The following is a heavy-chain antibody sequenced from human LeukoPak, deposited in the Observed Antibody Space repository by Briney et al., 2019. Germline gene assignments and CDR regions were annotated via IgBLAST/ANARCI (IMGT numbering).Heavy chain of an antibody. V-gene: IGHV1-46*01. CDR1: GYTFTSYS. J-gene: IGHJ4*02. CDR2: INTRGGST. Sequence: ASVKVSCKASGYTFTSYSMHWRRQTPVHEPERMGIINTRGGSTDYAQKYQGRITMTSDTSTSTVYMELNSLRSDDTAVYFCARVGSAAATADYWGQGTLVTVSS. D-gene: IGHD6-25*01. CDR3: ARVGSAAATADY.